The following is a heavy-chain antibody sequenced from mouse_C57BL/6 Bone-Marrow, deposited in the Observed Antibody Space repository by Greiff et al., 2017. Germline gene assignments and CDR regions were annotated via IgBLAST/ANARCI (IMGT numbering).Heavy chain of an antibody. CDR3: ARGLWLRDY. CDR2: IYPRSGNT. CDR1: GYTFTSYG. J-gene: IGHJ4*01. Sequence: VQVVESGAELARPGASVKLSCKASGYTFTSYGISWVKQRTGQGLEWIGEIYPRSGNTYYNEKFKGKATLTADKSSSTAYMERRSLTSEDSAVYFCARGLWLRDYWGQGTSVTVSS. V-gene: IGHV1-81*01. D-gene: IGHD2-2*01.